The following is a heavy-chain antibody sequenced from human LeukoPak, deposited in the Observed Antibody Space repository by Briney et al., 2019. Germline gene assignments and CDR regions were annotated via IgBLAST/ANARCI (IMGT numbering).Heavy chain of an antibody. CDR3: ARGSDTAMVLFSCFDY. CDR2: IKPDGTET. CDR1: GFTFRSYW. V-gene: IGHV3-7*01. D-gene: IGHD5-18*01. Sequence: PGGSLRLSCAASGFTFRSYWMGWVRQAPGMGLEWVAHIKPDGTETYFVDSVRGRFTISRDNAKNSLYLQVSSPRAEDTAVYYCARGSDTAMVLFSCFDYWGQGTLVTVSS. J-gene: IGHJ4*02.